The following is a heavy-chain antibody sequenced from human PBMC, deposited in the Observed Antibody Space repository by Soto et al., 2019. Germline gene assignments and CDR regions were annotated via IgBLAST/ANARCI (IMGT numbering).Heavy chain of an antibody. CDR2: INGDGRTT. CDR3: ARAGLGYCTSTSCHPGFDI. J-gene: IGHJ3*02. CDR1: GFTFSNYW. Sequence: EVQLVESGGGLVQSGGSLRLSCAASGFTFSNYWMHWVRQAPGKGLEWVSRINGDGRTTIYADSVKGRFTISRDNAKNTLYLQMNSLRAEDTAVYYCARAGLGYCTSTSCHPGFDIWGQGTMVTVSS. V-gene: IGHV3-74*01. D-gene: IGHD2-2*01.